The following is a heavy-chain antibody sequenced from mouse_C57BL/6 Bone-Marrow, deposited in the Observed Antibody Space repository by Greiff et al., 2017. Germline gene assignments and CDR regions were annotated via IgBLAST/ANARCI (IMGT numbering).Heavy chain of an antibody. J-gene: IGHJ3*01. CDR1: GFTFSDYY. Sequence: EVKLMESEGGLVQPGSSMKLSCTASGFTFSDYYMAWVRQVPEKGLEWVANINYDGSSTYYLDSLKSRFIISRDNAKNILYLQMSSLKSEDTATYYCARGYLVVAYWGQGTLVTVSA. V-gene: IGHV5-16*01. CDR3: ARGYLVVAY. CDR2: INYDGSST.